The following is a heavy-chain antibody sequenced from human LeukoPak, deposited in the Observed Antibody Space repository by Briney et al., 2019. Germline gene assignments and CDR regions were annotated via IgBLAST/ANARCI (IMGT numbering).Heavy chain of an antibody. Sequence: GGSLRLSCAASGFTFSSYSMNWVRQAPGKGLEWVSAISGSGGSTYYADSVKGRFTISRDNSKNTLYLQMNSLRAEDTAVYYCAKGSYYDYVWGSFFDYWGQGTLVTVSS. CDR3: AKGSYYDYVWGSFFDY. J-gene: IGHJ4*02. D-gene: IGHD3-16*01. CDR2: ISGSGGST. V-gene: IGHV3-23*01. CDR1: GFTFSSYS.